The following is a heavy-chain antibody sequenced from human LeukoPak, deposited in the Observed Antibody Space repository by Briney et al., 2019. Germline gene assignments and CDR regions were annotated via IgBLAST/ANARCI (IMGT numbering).Heavy chain of an antibody. CDR1: GFTFDDYG. CDR3: ARVHYSGYDYYYYYMDV. J-gene: IGHJ6*03. Sequence: PGGSLRLSCAASGFTFDDYGMSWVRQAPGKGLEWVSGINWNGGSTGYADSVKGRFTISRDNAKNSLYLQMNSLRAEDTALYYCARVHYSGYDYYYYYMDVWGKGTTVTVSS. V-gene: IGHV3-20*04. CDR2: INWNGGST. D-gene: IGHD5-12*01.